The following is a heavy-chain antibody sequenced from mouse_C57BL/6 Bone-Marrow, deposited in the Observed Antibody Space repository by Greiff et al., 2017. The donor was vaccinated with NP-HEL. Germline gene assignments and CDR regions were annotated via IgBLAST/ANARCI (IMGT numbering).Heavy chain of an antibody. J-gene: IGHJ4*01. V-gene: IGHV14-1*01. CDR1: GFNIKDYY. Sequence: DVQLQESGAELVRPGASVKLSCTASGFNIKDYYMHWVKQRPEQGLEWIGRIDPEDGDTEYAPKFQGKATMTADTSSNTAYLQLSSLTSEDTAVYYCTTGDGYFSNYAMDYWGQGTSVTVSS. CDR2: IDPEDGDT. CDR3: TTGDGYFSNYAMDY. D-gene: IGHD2-3*01.